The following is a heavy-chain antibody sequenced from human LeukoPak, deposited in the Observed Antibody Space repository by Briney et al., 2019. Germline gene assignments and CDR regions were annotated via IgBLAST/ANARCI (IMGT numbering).Heavy chain of an antibody. CDR1: GYTFTSYG. D-gene: IGHD6-13*01. CDR3: ARVSHSSSWYLDY. V-gene: IGHV1-18*01. CDR2: ISAYNGNT. J-gene: IGHJ4*02. Sequence: ASVKVSCKASGYTFTSYGISWVRQAPGQGLEWMGRISAYNGNTNFAQNFQGRVPMTTDTSTSTAYMELRSLRSDDTAVYYCARVSHSSSWYLDYWGQGTLVTVSS.